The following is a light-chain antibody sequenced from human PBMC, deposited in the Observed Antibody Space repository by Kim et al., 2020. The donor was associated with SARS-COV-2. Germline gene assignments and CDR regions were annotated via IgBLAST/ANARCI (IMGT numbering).Light chain of an antibody. CDR1: SLRSYY. J-gene: IGLJ2*01. CDR2: GKN. V-gene: IGLV3-19*01. CDR3: NSRGSNDNVL. Sequence: VACGHTVRTTCQGDSLRSYYATWYLQKPGQAPIVVIYGKNNRPSGIPYRFSGSSSGDTASLTITGTQAGDEADYYCNSRGSNDNVLFGGGTQLTVL.